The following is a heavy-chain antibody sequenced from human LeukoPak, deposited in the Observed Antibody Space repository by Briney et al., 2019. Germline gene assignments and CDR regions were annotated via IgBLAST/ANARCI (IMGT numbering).Heavy chain of an antibody. J-gene: IGHJ3*02. CDR1: VCTLSSKG. V-gene: IGHV3-30*18. CDR2: ISYDGNNR. Sequence: PGRSLRLACAAAVCTLSSKGMESIRQAPGKGLEWVAVISYDGNNRYYADSVKGRFTISRDNSNSTLDLQMNSLIAEAKVIYYCGKEGAASSGWYGDAFDIWGQGTMVTVSS. CDR3: GKEGAASSGWYGDAFDI. D-gene: IGHD6-19*01.